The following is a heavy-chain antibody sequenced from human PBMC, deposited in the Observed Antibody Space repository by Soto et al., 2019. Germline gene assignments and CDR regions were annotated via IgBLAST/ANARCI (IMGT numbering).Heavy chain of an antibody. CDR3: AKDIITTEILLYGMDV. Sequence: PGGSLRLSCAASGFTFSSYAMSWVRQAPGKGLEWVSAISGSGGSTYYADPVKGRFTISRDNSKNTLYLQMNSLRAEDTAVYYCAKDIITTEILLYGMDVWGQGTTVTVSS. D-gene: IGHD4-4*01. CDR2: ISGSGGST. CDR1: GFTFSSYA. V-gene: IGHV3-23*01. J-gene: IGHJ6*02.